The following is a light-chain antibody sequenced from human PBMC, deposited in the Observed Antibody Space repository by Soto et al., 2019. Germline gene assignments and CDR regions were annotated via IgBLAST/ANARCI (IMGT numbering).Light chain of an antibody. CDR1: QTVSTY. Sequence: IVLTQSPSTLSVSPGDRATLSCSASQTVSTYLNWHRQKSGPPPGLLIYGASSRPSGIPYRFSGSASGTDFTLTISRLKPEDFAVFYCQHYDSLPITFGQGTRLEIK. CDR3: QHYDSLPIT. V-gene: IGKV3-20*01. J-gene: IGKJ5*01. CDR2: GAS.